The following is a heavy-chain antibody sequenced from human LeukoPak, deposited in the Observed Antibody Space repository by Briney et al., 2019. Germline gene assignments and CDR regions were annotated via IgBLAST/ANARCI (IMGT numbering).Heavy chain of an antibody. V-gene: IGHV3-43*02. CDR2: ISGDGVST. Sequence: PGGSLRLSCAASGFTFDDYAMHWVRQAPGKSLDWVSLISGDGVSTYYAYSVKGRFTIPRDNSKNSLYLQMNSLRTEDTALYYCAKGYYDFWSGLLADPDYWGQGTLVTVSS. J-gene: IGHJ4*02. CDR3: AKGYYDFWSGLLADPDY. D-gene: IGHD3-3*01. CDR1: GFTFDDYA.